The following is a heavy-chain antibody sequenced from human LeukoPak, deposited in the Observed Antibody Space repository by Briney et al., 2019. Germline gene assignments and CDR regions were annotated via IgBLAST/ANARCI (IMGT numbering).Heavy chain of an antibody. CDR2: ISYDGSDK. CDR1: GFTFTSYG. V-gene: IGHV3-30*18. CDR3: AKASVDTAIEIDY. D-gene: IGHD5-18*01. J-gene: IGHJ4*02. Sequence: GRSLRLSCAAPGFTFTSYGMHCVRQAPGKGLEWGAVISYDGSDKYYADSVKGRFTISRDNSKNTLYLQMNSLRAEDTAVYYCAKASVDTAIEIDYWGQGTLVTVSS.